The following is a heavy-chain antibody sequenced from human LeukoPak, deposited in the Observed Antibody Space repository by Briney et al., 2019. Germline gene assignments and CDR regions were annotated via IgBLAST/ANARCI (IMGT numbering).Heavy chain of an antibody. CDR1: GGSISNYY. J-gene: IGHJ4*02. CDR3: ARGGWELELDY. CDR2: IYISGST. D-gene: IGHD1-26*01. Sequence: SETLSLTCTVTGGSISNYYWSWIRQPPGKGLEWIGYIYISGSTNCNPSLKSRVTMSRDTSRNRFSLKPSSVTAADTAVYYCARGGWELELDYWGQGILVTVSS. V-gene: IGHV4-59*01.